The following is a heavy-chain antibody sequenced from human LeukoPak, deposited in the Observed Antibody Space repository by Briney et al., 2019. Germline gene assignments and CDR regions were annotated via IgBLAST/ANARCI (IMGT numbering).Heavy chain of an antibody. CDR1: GGSISSSSYY. J-gene: IGHJ3*02. V-gene: IGHV4-39*07. D-gene: IGHD4-23*01. Sequence: PSETLSLTCTVSGGSISSSSYYWGWIRQPPGKGLEWIGSIYYSGSTYYNPSLKSRVTISVDTSKNQFSLKLSSVTAADTAVYYCVRESDGGNSRGAFDIWGQGTMVTVSS. CDR2: IYYSGST. CDR3: VRESDGGNSRGAFDI.